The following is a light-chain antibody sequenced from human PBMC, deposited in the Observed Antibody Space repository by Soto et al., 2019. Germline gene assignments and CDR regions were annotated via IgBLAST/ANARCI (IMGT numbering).Light chain of an antibody. CDR1: ETVATN. Sequence: VMTQSPATLSVSPGERATLSCWASETVATNLAWYQQKPGQAPRLLISGASTRAAGISDRFRGSGSGTEFTLTISSLRSEDFAVYWCQQYNNWPLTFGPGTRLEIK. J-gene: IGKJ5*01. CDR3: QQYNNWPLT. CDR2: GAS. V-gene: IGKV3-15*01.